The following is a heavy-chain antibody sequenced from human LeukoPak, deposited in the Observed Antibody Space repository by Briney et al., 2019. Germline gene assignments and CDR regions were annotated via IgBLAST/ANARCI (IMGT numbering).Heavy chain of an antibody. CDR2: ITTISHYI. V-gene: IGHV3-21*01. CDR3: ARSGGPGTYHQLRYNWFDP. J-gene: IGHJ5*02. Sequence: PGGSLRLSCAASGFTFSNYEMSWVRQAPGKGLEWLSSITTISHYIYYAGAVRGRFTISRDNAKNSLYLQMNSLRGEDTAVYYCARSGGPGTYHQLRYNWFDPWGQGTLVTVSS. D-gene: IGHD3-10*01. CDR1: GFTFSNYE.